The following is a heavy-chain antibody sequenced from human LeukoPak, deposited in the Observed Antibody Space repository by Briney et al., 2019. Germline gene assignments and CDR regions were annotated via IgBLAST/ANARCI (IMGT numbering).Heavy chain of an antibody. CDR3: TTDYGLGAFDI. J-gene: IGHJ3*02. Sequence: VVSLSLSCAASGFTFSNAWMSWVRQAPGKGLEWVCRIKSIPNGGTTDYASPVKGRFTISRDDSKNTLYLQMKSLETEDTALYYCTTDYGLGAFDIWGQGTMVTVS. CDR1: GFTFSNAW. V-gene: IGHV3-15*01. CDR2: IKSIPNGGTT. D-gene: IGHD3-10*01.